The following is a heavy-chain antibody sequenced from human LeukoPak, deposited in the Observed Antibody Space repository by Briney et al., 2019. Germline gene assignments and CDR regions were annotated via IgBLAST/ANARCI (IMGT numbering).Heavy chain of an antibody. J-gene: IGHJ4*02. D-gene: IGHD3-10*01. CDR3: ARVGRGVFRSGNGSGSYSHFDY. CDR2: ISSSGSTI. CDR1: GFTFSSYS. V-gene: IGHV3-48*01. Sequence: GGSLRLSCAASGFTFSSYSMSWIRQAPGKGLEWVSYISSSGSTIYYADSVKGRFTISRDNSKNTLYLQMNSLRAEDTAVYYCARVGRGVFRSGNGSGSYSHFDYWGQGTLVTVSS.